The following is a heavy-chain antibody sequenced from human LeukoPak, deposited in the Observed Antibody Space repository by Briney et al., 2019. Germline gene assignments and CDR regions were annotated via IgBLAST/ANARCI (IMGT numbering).Heavy chain of an antibody. CDR2: IYYSGST. V-gene: IGHV4-59*08. CDR3: ARHADYYDSSGYSLYYFDY. D-gene: IGHD3-22*01. Sequence: PSETLSLTCTVSGGSISSYYWSWIRQPPGKGLEWIGYIYYSGSTNYNPSLKSRVTISVDTSKNQLSLKLSSVTAADTAVYYCARHADYYDSSGYSLYYFDYWGQGTLVTVSS. CDR1: GGSISSYY. J-gene: IGHJ4*02.